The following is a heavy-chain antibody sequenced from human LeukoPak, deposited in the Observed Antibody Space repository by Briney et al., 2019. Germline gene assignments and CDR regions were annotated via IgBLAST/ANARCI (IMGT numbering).Heavy chain of an antibody. CDR1: GFTFAAYA. CDR2: ISGDGGSI. CDR3: TKPATMAYCGGDCYWGDY. V-gene: IGHV3-43*02. J-gene: IGHJ4*02. Sequence: PGGSLRLSCAASGFTFAAYAMHWVRQAPGKGLEWVSLISGDGGSIYYADSVKGRFTISRDNSKNSLYLQMNSLRTEDTALYYCTKPATMAYCGGDCYWGDYWGQGTLVTVSS. D-gene: IGHD2-21*02.